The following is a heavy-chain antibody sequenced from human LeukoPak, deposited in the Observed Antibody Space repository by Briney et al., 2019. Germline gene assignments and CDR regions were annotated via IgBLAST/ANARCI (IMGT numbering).Heavy chain of an antibody. CDR3: ARDQIADYGGNSGDAFDI. J-gene: IGHJ3*02. CDR1: GGSISSYY. D-gene: IGHD4-23*01. V-gene: IGHV4-59*01. Sequence: PSETLSLTCTVSGGSISSYYWSWIRQPPGKGLEWIGYIYYSGSTNYNPSLKSRVTISVDTSKNQFSLKLSSVTAADTAVYYCARDQIADYGGNSGDAFDIWGQGTMVTVSS. CDR2: IYYSGST.